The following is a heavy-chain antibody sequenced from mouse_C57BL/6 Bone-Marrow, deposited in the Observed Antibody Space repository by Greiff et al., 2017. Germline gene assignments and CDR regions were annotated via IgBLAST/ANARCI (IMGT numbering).Heavy chain of an antibody. V-gene: IGHV1-9*01. CDR2: ILPGSGST. CDR3: ARNSRRSSYGYWYFDV. CDR1: GYTFTGYW. D-gene: IGHD1-1*01. Sequence: QVQLQQSGAELLKPGASVQLSCKAPGYTFTGYWIEWVKQRPGHGLEWIGEILPGSGSTNYNEKFKGKATFTADPSSNTAYMQLSSLTTEDSAIYCCARNSRRSSYGYWYFDVWGTGTTVTVSS. J-gene: IGHJ1*03.